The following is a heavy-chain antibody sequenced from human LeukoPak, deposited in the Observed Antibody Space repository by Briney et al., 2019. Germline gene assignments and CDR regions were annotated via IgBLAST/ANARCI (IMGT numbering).Heavy chain of an antibody. D-gene: IGHD5-18*01. J-gene: IGHJ6*04. Sequence: LESLSLTCAVPVGSTSSSNWWTWVRQPPGKGLDWIGEFYHSGSTNYTPSLKSRVTISVDKSKTKFSLKLSSVTAAATAVYYCARVRGYGERYYYYRMDVWGKGTTVTVSS. CDR1: VGSTSSSNW. CDR3: ARVRGYGERYYYYRMDV. V-gene: IGHV4-4*02. CDR2: FYHSGST.